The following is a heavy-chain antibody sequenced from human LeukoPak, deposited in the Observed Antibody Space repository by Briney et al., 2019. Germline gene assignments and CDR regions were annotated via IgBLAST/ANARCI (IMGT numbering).Heavy chain of an antibody. CDR1: GGSFSGYY. V-gene: IGHV4-34*01. J-gene: IGHJ3*02. D-gene: IGHD2-2*01. Sequence: SETLSLTCAVYGGSFSGYYWSWIRQPPGKGLEWIGEINHSGSTNYNPSLKSRVTISVDTSKNQFSLKLSSVTAADTAVYYCARGRRYCSSTSCTYAFDIWGQGTMATVSS. CDR3: ARGRRYCSSTSCTYAFDI. CDR2: INHSGST.